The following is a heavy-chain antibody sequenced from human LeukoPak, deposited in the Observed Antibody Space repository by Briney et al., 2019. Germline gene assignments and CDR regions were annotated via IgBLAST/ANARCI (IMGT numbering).Heavy chain of an antibody. CDR1: GFTFSDYY. CDR3: ARGVHYGSDY. D-gene: IGHD4-17*01. J-gene: IGHJ4*02. CDR2: ISNGGSTI. Sequence: GGSLRLSCAASGFTFSDYYMTWIRQAPGKGLEWVSYISNGGSTIYYADSVKGRFTISRDNAKNSLYLQMNSLRAEDTAVYFCARGVHYGSDYWGQGTLVTVSS. V-gene: IGHV3-11*04.